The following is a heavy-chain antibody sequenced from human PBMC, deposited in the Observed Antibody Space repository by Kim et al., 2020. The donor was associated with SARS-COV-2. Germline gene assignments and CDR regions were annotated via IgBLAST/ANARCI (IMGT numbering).Heavy chain of an antibody. J-gene: IGHJ3*01. CDR3: AKVNVVAATFGGYDF. V-gene: IGHV3-30*18. CDR2: LSSDGSNE. D-gene: IGHD2-15*01. Sequence: GGSLRLSCVASGVTFRSYGMHWVRQVPGKGLEWVAGLSSDGSNEYYRDSVRGRFTISRDNSKNTLYLQTNSLRPEDTGLYYCAKVNVVAATFGGYDFWGQGAMVTVSS. CDR1: GVTFRSYG.